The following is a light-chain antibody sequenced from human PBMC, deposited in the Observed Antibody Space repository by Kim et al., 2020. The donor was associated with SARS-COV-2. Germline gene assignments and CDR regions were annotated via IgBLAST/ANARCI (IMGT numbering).Light chain of an antibody. J-gene: IGLJ2*01. V-gene: IGLV3-21*04. CDR3: QVWDSSSAVV. CDR1: NIGSRS. CDR2: YDT. Sequence: VAPGKTARITCGGNNIGSRSVHWYQQKPGQAPVLVIYYDTDRPSGIPERFSGSNSGNTATLTISRVEAGDEADYYCQVWDSSSAVVFGGGTKVTVL.